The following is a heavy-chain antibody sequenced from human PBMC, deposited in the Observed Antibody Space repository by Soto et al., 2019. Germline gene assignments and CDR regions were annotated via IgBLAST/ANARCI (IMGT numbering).Heavy chain of an antibody. J-gene: IGHJ4*02. CDR2: INPSAGST. Sequence: ASVKVSCKASGYTITSYYMHWVRQAPGQGLEWMGIINPSAGSTSYAQKFQGRVTMTRDTSTSTVYMELSSLRSEDTAVYYCARVYCSSTSCYSGYFDYWGQGTLVTVSS. D-gene: IGHD2-2*02. CDR3: ARVYCSSTSCYSGYFDY. V-gene: IGHV1-46*01. CDR1: GYTITSYY.